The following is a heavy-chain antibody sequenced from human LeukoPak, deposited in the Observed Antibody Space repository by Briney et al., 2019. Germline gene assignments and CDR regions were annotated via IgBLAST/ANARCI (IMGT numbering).Heavy chain of an antibody. Sequence: GGSLRLSCAASGFTFDDYAMHWVRQAPGKGLEWVSGISWNSGSIGYADSVKGRFTISRDNSKNTLYLQMNSLRAEDTAVYYCAKEGPDAFDIWGQGTMVTVSS. CDR2: ISWNSGSI. V-gene: IGHV3-9*01. J-gene: IGHJ3*02. CDR3: AKEGPDAFDI. CDR1: GFTFDDYA.